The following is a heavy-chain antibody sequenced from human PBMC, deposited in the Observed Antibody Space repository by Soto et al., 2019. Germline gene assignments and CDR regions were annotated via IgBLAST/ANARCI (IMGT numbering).Heavy chain of an antibody. CDR3: HGYGY. CDR2: IYSGGTT. D-gene: IGHD5-12*01. V-gene: IGHV3-53*01. CDR1: GFTVRANY. Sequence: EVQLVESGGGLIQPGGSLRLSCAVSGFTVRANYMSWVRQAPGKGLEWVPVIYSGGTTYYADSVKGRFIISRDLSKNSLYLQMNILRAEDKAVYYCHGYGYWGQGTLVTVSS. J-gene: IGHJ4*02.